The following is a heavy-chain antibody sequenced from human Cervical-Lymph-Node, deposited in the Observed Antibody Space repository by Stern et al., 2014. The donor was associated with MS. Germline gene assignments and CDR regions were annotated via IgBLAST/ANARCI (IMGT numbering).Heavy chain of an antibody. Sequence: VQLLESGPGLVKPSETLSLTCTVSGGSISSYYWSWIRQPPGKGLEWIGYIYYSGSTNYNSSLKSRVTISVDTSKNQFSLKLSSVTAADTAVYYCARGATQAFDPWGQGTLVTVSS. J-gene: IGHJ5*02. V-gene: IGHV4-59*01. CDR1: GGSISSYY. CDR2: IYYSGST. CDR3: ARGATQAFDP.